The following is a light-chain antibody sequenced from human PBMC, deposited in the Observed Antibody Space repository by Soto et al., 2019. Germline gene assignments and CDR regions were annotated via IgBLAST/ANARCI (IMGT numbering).Light chain of an antibody. CDR3: QKYNSAQLT. CDR2: AAS. J-gene: IGKJ4*01. V-gene: IGKV1-27*01. Sequence: DIQMTQSPSSLSASVGDRVTITCRASQGISSYLGWYQQKPGKAPKLLIYAASTLQSGVPPRFSGSGSGTDFTLTISSLEHEDVETYYRQKYNSAQLTFGGGTKVEIK. CDR1: QGISSY.